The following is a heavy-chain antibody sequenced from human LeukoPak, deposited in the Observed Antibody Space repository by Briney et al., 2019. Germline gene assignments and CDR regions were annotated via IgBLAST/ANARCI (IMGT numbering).Heavy chain of an antibody. D-gene: IGHD3-10*01. V-gene: IGHV3-33*01. J-gene: IGHJ4*02. CDR3: ARDIVIGSGSCLD. CDR1: GFTFSSYG. CDR2: IWYDGSNK. Sequence: SGGSLRLSCAASGFTFSSYGMHWVRQAPGKGLEWVAVIWYDGSNKYYADSVKGRFTISRDNSKNTLYQQMNSLRAEDTAEYYCARDIVIGSGSCLDWGQGTLVTVSS.